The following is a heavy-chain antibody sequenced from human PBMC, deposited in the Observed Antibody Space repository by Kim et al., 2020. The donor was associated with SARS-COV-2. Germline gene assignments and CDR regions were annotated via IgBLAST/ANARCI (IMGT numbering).Heavy chain of an antibody. J-gene: IGHJ5*02. Sequence: SVKVSCKASGGTFSSYAISWVRQAPGQGLEWMGGIIPIFGTANYAQKFQGRVTITADESTSTAYMELSSLRSEDTAVYYCARLEQQLVREINWFDPWGQGTLVTVSS. V-gene: IGHV1-69*13. CDR3: ARLEQQLVREINWFDP. CDR2: IIPIFGTA. CDR1: GGTFSSYA. D-gene: IGHD6-13*01.